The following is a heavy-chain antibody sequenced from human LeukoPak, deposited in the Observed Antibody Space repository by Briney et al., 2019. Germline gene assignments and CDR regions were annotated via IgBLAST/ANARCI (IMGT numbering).Heavy chain of an antibody. J-gene: IGHJ4*02. Sequence: GGSLRLSCAASGFTFSSYEMNWVRQAPGKGLEWVSYISSSGSTIYYADSVKGRFTISRDNSKNTLYLQMNSLRAEDTAVYYCAKGSTTVDYWGQGTLVTVSS. V-gene: IGHV3-48*03. CDR2: ISSSGSTI. D-gene: IGHD1-7*01. CDR3: AKGSTTVDY. CDR1: GFTFSSYE.